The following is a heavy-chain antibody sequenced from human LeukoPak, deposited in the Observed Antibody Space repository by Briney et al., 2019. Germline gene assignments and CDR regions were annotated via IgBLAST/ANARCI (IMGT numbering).Heavy chain of an antibody. CDR1: GFTVSSNY. J-gene: IGHJ4*02. CDR2: IYSGGST. Sequence: GGSLRLSCAASGFTVSSNYMSWVRQAPGKGLEWVSVIYSGGSTYYADSVKGRFTISRDNSKNTLYLQMNSLRAEDTAVYYCAKETIVGAEYYFDYWGQGTLVTVSS. D-gene: IGHD1-26*01. V-gene: IGHV3-53*01. CDR3: AKETIVGAEYYFDY.